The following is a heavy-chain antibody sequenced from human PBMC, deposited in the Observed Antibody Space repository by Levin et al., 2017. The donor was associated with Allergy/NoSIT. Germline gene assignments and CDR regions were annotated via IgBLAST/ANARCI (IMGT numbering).Heavy chain of an antibody. V-gene: IGHV1-2*02. CDR2: INPNSGGT. CDR3: AREFVDTAMVRCDY. J-gene: IGHJ4*02. D-gene: IGHD5-18*01. CDR1: GYTFTGYY. Sequence: GESLKISCKASGYTFTGYYMHWVRQAPGQGLEWMGWINPNSGGTNYAQKFQGRVTMTRDTSISTAYMELSRLRSDDTAVYYCAREFVDTAMVRCDYWGQGTLVTVSS.